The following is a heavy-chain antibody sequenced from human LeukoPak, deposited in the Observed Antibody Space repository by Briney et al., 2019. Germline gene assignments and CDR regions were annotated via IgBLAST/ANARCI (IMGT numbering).Heavy chain of an antibody. V-gene: IGHV3-7*01. CDR2: IKQDGSEK. D-gene: IGHD3-22*01. CDR1: GFTFSTYW. Sequence: PWGVLRLSCAASGFTFSTYWMSWVRRAPGKGLEWVANIKQDGSEKYYVDSVKGRFTISRDNAKNSLYLQMNSLRAEDTAVYYCATIVVASTTLPDYWGQGTLVTVSS. J-gene: IGHJ4*02. CDR3: ATIVVASTTLPDY.